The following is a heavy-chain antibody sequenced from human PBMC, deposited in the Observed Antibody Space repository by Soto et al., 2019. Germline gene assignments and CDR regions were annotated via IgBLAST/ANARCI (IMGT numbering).Heavy chain of an antibody. V-gene: IGHV3-23*01. J-gene: IGHJ4*02. CDR1: GFTFSSYA. CDR3: ARGGIVVLPAAVLAY. Sequence: PGGSLRLSCAASGFTFSSYAMSWVRQAPGKGLEWVSAISGSGGSTYYADSVKGRFTISRDNSKNTLYLQMNSLRAEDTAVYYCARGGIVVLPAAVLAYWGQGTQVTVSS. CDR2: ISGSGGST. D-gene: IGHD2-2*01.